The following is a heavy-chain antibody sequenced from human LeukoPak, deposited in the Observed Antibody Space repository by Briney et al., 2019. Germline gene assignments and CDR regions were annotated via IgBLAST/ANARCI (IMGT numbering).Heavy chain of an antibody. CDR2: IYPDDSDT. CDR3: ARRPVSVRGNHYGGAFDI. D-gene: IGHD3-10*02. CDR1: GYSFTSYW. V-gene: IGHV5-51*01. J-gene: IGHJ3*02. Sequence: GESLKISCKGSGYSFTSYWIGWVRQMPGKGLEWMGIIYPDDSDTRYSPSFQGQVTISADKSISTAYLQWSSLKASEIAMYYCARRPVSVRGNHYGGAFDIWGQGTMVTVSS.